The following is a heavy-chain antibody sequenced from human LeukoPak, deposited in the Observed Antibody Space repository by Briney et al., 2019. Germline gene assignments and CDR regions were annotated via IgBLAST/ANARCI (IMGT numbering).Heavy chain of an antibody. CDR2: ISTSSRYI. D-gene: IGHD2-2*01. CDR3: ARADCSGSTCYLRHSWFDP. CDR1: GVSVSSVD. J-gene: IGHJ5*02. V-gene: IGHV3-21*06. Sequence: KPGGFLRRSWSATGVSVSSVDMNWGRHAPGKGLEWVSSISTSSRYIYYRDSVKGRFTISRDDAKNALYLQMNSLTVEDTAVYYCARADCSGSTCYLRHSWFDPWGQGTLVTVSS.